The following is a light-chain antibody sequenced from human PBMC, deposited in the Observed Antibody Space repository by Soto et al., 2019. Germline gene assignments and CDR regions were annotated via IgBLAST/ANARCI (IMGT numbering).Light chain of an antibody. V-gene: IGLV2-14*01. CDR1: TSDVPGSNS. CDR3: SSYITSSLVL. Sequence: QSALTQPASVSGSRGQSITISCTGTTSDVPGSNSVSWYQQHPGKAPILTIYDVTKRPSGVSGRFSGSKSGNTASLTISGLQVEDEADYYCSSYITSSLVLFGGGTKLTVL. CDR2: DVT. J-gene: IGLJ2*01.